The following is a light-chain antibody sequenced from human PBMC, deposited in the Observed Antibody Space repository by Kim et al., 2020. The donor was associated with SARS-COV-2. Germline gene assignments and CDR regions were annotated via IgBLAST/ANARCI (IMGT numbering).Light chain of an antibody. V-gene: IGKV3-11*01. CDR2: DAS. J-gene: IGKJ4*01. CDR3: QERSKWPVT. Sequence: EIVLTQSPATLSLSPGERATLSCRASQSVSRYLAWYQQKPGQAPRLVIYDASKRATGIPARFSGGGSGTDFTLTISSLEPEDFAVYYCQERSKWPVTFGGGTKLDIK. CDR1: QSVSRY.